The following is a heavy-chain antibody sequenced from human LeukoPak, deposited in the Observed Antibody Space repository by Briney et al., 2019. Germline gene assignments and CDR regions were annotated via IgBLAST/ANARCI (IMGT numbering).Heavy chain of an antibody. CDR1: GFTFDDYA. Sequence: PGGSLRLSCAASGFTFDDYAMHWVRQTPGKGLEWFSVMRWNGVDISYADSVKGRFIISRDSSKTSLFLQMNSLRTEDTALYYCARERDSFDICGQGTMVTVST. CDR2: MRWNGVDI. V-gene: IGHV3-43*02. J-gene: IGHJ3*02. CDR3: ARERDSFDI.